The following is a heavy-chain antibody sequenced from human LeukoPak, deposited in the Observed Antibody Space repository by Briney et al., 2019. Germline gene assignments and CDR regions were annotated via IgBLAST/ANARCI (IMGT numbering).Heavy chain of an antibody. CDR1: GITFSSYG. V-gene: IGHV3-23*01. D-gene: IGHD3-10*01. Sequence: GGSLRLSCAASGITFSSYGMSWVRQAPGKGLEWVSSISSTGGTTYYADSVKGRFTISRDNSKNTLYLQMNSLRAEDTAVYYCARVLTMVRVHIMDVWGKGTTVTISS. CDR2: ISSTGGTT. CDR3: ARVLTMVRVHIMDV. J-gene: IGHJ6*03.